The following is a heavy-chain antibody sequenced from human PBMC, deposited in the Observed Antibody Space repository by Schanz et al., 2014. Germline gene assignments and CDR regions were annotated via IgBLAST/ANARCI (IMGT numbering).Heavy chain of an antibody. CDR2: MNSKTGNT. J-gene: IGHJ4*02. V-gene: IGHV1-8*01. CDR1: NYIFTKYY. CDR3: TKGRTFGR. Sequence: QVQLVQSGAEVKKPGASVKLSCKASNYIFTKYYIHCVRQAPGQGPEWMGWMNSKTGNTGYAQRFQGRVTMTRNTSITTAYLELSSLRSGDTAVYYCTKGRTFGRWGQGTLVTVSS. D-gene: IGHD3-16*01.